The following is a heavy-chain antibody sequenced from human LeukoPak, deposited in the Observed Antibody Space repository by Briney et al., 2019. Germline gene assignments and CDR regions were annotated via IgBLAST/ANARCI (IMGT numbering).Heavy chain of an antibody. CDR2: VYSSGST. V-gene: IGHV4-61*01. J-gene: IGHJ6*02. Sequence: SETLSLTCTVSGGSISSSSYYWGWIRQSPGTGLEWIGYVYSSGSTKYNPSLESRVTISVDTSKNQFSLRLSSVTAADTAVYYCTRDRKYCDDSGGYSPSYCYGMDVWGQGTTVTVSS. D-gene: IGHD3-22*01. CDR1: GGSISSSSYY. CDR3: TRDRKYCDDSGGYSPSYCYGMDV.